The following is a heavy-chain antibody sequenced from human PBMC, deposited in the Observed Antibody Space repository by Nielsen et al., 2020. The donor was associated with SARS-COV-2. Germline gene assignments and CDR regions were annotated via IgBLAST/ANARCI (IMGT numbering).Heavy chain of an antibody. Sequence: GGSLRLSCAASGFTFDDYAMHWVRQAPGKGLEWVSGISWNSGSIGYADSVKGRFTISRDNSKNTLYLQMNSLRAEDTAVYYCAREAGYCSGGSCYSGPFDYWGQGTLVTVSS. V-gene: IGHV3-9*01. J-gene: IGHJ4*02. D-gene: IGHD2-15*01. CDR2: ISWNSGSI. CDR3: AREAGYCSGGSCYSGPFDY. CDR1: GFTFDDYA.